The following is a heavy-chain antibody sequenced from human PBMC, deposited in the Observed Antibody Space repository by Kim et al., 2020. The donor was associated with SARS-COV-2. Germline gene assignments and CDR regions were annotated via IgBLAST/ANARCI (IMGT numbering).Heavy chain of an antibody. D-gene: IGHD2-8*02. J-gene: IGHJ4*02. CDR3: AAVSSSGVCYEREPCFDY. CDR1: GFTFTSSA. V-gene: IGHV1-58*01. CDR2: IVVGSGNT. Sequence: SVKVSCKASGFTFTSSAVQWVRQARGQRLEWIGWIVVGSGNTNYAQKFQERVTITRDMSTSTAYMELSSLRSEDTAVYYCAAVSSSGVCYEREPCFDYWGQGTLVTVSS.